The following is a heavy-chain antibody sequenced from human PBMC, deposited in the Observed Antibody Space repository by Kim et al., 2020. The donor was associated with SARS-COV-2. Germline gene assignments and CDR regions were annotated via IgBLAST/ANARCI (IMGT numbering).Heavy chain of an antibody. V-gene: IGHV3-11*01. J-gene: IGHJ4*02. Sequence: GGSLRLSCAASGFTLSDCDMSWIRQAPGKGLEWVSSIISRGSNTYYADSVKGRFTISRDNSKNTLYLQMNSLRAEDTAVYYCARANYRSAEAADSWGQGT. D-gene: IGHD6-25*01. CDR1: GFTLSDCD. CDR3: ARANYRSAEAADS. CDR2: IISRGSNT.